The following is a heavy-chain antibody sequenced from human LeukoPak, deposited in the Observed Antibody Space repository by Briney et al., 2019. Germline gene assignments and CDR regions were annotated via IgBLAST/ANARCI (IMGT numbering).Heavy chain of an antibody. D-gene: IGHD3-22*01. CDR2: IGSSSTYI. CDR1: GFTFSNYG. J-gene: IGHJ3*02. Sequence: PGGSLRLSCAASGFTFSNYGMNWVRQAPGKGLEWVSSIGSSSTYIYYADSVKGRFTISRDNSKNTLYLQMNSLRAEDTAVYYCAKDRVSSYYDSSGIPLLDAFDIWGQGTMVTVSS. CDR3: AKDRVSSYYDSSGIPLLDAFDI. V-gene: IGHV3-21*01.